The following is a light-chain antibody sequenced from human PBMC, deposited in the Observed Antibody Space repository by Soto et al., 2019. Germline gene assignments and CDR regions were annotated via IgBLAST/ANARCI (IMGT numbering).Light chain of an antibody. V-gene: IGKV1-6*01. CDR2: ATS. CDR3: LQDYSYPRT. J-gene: IGKJ1*01. CDR1: QDIRTE. Sequence: AIQMTQSPSSLSASVGDRVTITCRASQDIRTELGWYQQKPGNAPKLLIYATSILLSGVASRFRGIGSGTDFTLTISSLQPEDFATYYCLQDYSYPRTFGQGTKVEIK.